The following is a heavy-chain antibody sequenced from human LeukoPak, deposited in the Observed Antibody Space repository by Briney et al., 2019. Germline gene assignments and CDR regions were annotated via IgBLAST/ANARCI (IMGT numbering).Heavy chain of an antibody. D-gene: IGHD6-19*01. CDR1: GFTFSSYA. J-gene: IGHJ4*02. Sequence: PGGSLRLSCAASGFTFSSYAMSWVRQAPGKGLEWVSAISGSGGSTYYADSVKGRFTISRDNSKNTLYLQMNSLRAEDTAVYYCAISPTSGWYYFDYWGQGTLVTVSS. V-gene: IGHV3-23*01. CDR3: AISPTSGWYYFDY. CDR2: ISGSGGST.